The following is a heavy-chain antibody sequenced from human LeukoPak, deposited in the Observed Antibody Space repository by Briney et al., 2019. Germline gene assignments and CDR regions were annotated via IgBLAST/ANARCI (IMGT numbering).Heavy chain of an antibody. V-gene: IGHV4-59*12. CDR1: GGSINNYY. J-gene: IGHJ5*02. D-gene: IGHD2-8*01. CDR2: IHYSGST. Sequence: SETLSLTCIVSGGSINNYYWSWIRQPPGKGLEWIGYIHYSGSTNYNPSLRSRVTISVDTSKNLFSLKLPSVTAADTAVYYCARVYCPNGVCYNSRGWFDPWGQGTLVTVSS. CDR3: ARVYCPNGVCYNSRGWFDP.